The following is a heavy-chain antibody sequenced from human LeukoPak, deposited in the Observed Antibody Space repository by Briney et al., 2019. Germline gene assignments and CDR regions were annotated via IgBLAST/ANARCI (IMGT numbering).Heavy chain of an antibody. V-gene: IGHV1-18*01. J-gene: IGHJ4*02. CDR2: ISAYNGNT. CDR3: ARVGLGYCSSTSCYFDY. Sequence: GASVKVSCKASGYTFTSYGISWLRQAPGQGLEWMGWISAYNGNTNYAQKLQGRVTITTDTSTSTAYMVLRSLRSGDTAVYYCARVGLGYCSSTSCYFDYWGQGTLVTVSS. D-gene: IGHD2-2*01. CDR1: GYTFTSYG.